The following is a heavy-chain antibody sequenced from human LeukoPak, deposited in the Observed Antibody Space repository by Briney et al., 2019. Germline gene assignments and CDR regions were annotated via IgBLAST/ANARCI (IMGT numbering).Heavy chain of an antibody. V-gene: IGHV1-8*01. CDR1: GYTFTSYD. CDR2: MNPNSGNT. Sequence: ALVKVSCKASGYTFTSYDIDWVRQATGQGLGWMGWMNPNSGNTGYAQKLQGRVTMTRNTSISTAYMELSSLRSEDTAVYYCARFDQYYYYYMDGWGKGTTVTVSS. CDR3: ARFDQYYYYYMDG. J-gene: IGHJ6*03.